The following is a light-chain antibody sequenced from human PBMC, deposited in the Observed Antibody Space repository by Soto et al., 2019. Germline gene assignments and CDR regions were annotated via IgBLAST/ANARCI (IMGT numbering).Light chain of an antibody. CDR1: QSVSSW. J-gene: IGKJ3*01. CDR2: DAS. Sequence: DIQMTQSPSTLSASVGDRVTITCRASQSVSSWLAWYQQKPGKAPKLLIYDASSLESGVPSRFSGSGSGTEFTLTISSLQPDDFAPYYCQHYISYFFTCGPGTKVEIK. CDR3: QHYISYFFT. V-gene: IGKV1-5*01.